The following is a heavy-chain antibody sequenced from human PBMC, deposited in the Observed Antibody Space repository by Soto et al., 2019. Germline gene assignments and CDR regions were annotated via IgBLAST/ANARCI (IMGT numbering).Heavy chain of an antibody. Sequence: GASVEVSCKASGYTLASYGISWVRQALGQGLEWMGWISAYNGNTNYAQKLQGRVTMTTDTSTSTAYMELRSLRSDDTAVYYCAREVGYSYGQHFDYWGQGTLVTVSS. V-gene: IGHV1-18*01. CDR2: ISAYNGNT. CDR1: GYTLASYG. J-gene: IGHJ4*02. D-gene: IGHD5-18*01. CDR3: AREVGYSYGQHFDY.